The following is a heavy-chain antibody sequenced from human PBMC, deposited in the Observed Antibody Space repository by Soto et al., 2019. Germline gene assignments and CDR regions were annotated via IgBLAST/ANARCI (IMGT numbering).Heavy chain of an antibody. CDR2: INHSGST. V-gene: IGHV4-34*01. CDR3: AREPSYSSSWYYYYGMDV. Sequence: SETLSLTCAVYGGSFSGYYWSWIRQPPGKGLEWIGEINHSGSTNYNPSLKSRVTISVDTSKNQFSLKLSSVTAADTAVYYCAREPSYSSSWYYYYGMDVWGQGTTVTVSS. J-gene: IGHJ6*02. CDR1: GGSFSGYY. D-gene: IGHD6-13*01.